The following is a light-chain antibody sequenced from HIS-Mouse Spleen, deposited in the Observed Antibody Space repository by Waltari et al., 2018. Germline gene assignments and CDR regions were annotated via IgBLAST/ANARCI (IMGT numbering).Light chain of an antibody. CDR3: CSYAGSSTHVV. CDR2: EGS. V-gene: IGLV2-23*01. CDR1: SRDAGCHNL. J-gene: IGLJ2*01. Sequence: QSALTQPAPVSGSPGQSITISCTGTSRDAGCHNLFSWYQQHPGKAPKLMIYEGSKRPSGVSNRFSGSKSGNTASLTISGLQAEDEADYYCCSYAGSSTHVVFGGGTKLTVL.